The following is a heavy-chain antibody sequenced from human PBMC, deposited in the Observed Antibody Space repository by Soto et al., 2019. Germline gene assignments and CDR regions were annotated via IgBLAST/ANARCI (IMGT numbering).Heavy chain of an antibody. V-gene: IGHV3-33*05. Sequence: QMQLVESGGGVVQPGRSLRLSCVASGFPFREFGMHWVRQAPGKGLEWVALISYDGSDYADSVKGRFTISRDDSRDTLFLHMDNLRPDDTGVYYCALRWNYHLDFWGQGTLVAVSS. J-gene: IGHJ4*02. D-gene: IGHD4-17*01. CDR3: ALRWNYHLDF. CDR1: GFPFREFG. CDR2: ISYDGSD.